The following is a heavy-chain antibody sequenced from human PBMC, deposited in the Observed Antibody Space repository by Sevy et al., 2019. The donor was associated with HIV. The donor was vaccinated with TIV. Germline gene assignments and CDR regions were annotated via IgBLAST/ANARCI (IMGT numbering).Heavy chain of an antibody. D-gene: IGHD3-22*01. V-gene: IGHV3-23*01. CDR1: GFTFSSYA. CDR3: HGDYDSSQLASYYYYGMHV. CDR2: IRGSGGST. J-gene: IGHJ6*02. Sequence: GVSLRLSCAASGFTFSSYAMSWVRQAPGKGLEWVSTIRGSGGSTYYADSVKGRFTISRDNSKNTLYLQMNSLRAEDTAVYYCHGDYDSSQLASYYYYGMHVWGQGTTVTVSS.